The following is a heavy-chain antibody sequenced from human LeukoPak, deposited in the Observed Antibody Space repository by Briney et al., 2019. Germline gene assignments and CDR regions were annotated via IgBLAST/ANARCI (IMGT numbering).Heavy chain of an antibody. V-gene: IGHV4-4*02. CDR1: GGSISSSNW. J-gene: IGHJ4*02. D-gene: IGHD3-16*01. CDR2: IYHSGST. CDR3: ARGALLSITFGGVSTTFDY. Sequence: SGTLSLTCAVSGGSISSSNWWSWVRQPPGKGLEWIGEIYHSGSTNYSPSLKSRVTISVDKSKNQFSLKLSSVTAADTAVYYCARGALLSITFGGVSTTFDYWGQGTPVTVSS.